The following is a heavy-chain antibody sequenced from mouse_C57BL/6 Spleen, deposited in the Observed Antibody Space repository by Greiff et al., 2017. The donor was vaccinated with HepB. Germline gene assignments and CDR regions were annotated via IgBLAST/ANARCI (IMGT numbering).Heavy chain of an antibody. CDR2: INPNNGGT. D-gene: IGHD2-12*01. CDR1: GYTFTDYY. V-gene: IGHV1-26*01. CDR3: ATQYYRGPFDY. J-gene: IGHJ2*01. Sequence: EVQLQQSGPELVKPGASVKISCKASGYTFTDYYMNWVKQSHGKSLEWIGDINPNNGGTSYNQKFKGKATLTVDKSSSTAYMELRSLTSEDSAVYYCATQYYRGPFDYSSQGTTLTVSS.